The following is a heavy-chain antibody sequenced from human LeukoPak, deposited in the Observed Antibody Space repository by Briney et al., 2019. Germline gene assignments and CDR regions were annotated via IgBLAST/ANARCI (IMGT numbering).Heavy chain of an antibody. CDR1: GGTFSSYG. CDR3: ARASYSGSYYFDY. D-gene: IGHD1-26*01. V-gene: IGHV1-69*13. CDR2: IIPIFGTA. J-gene: IGHJ4*02. Sequence: SVKVSCKASGGTFSSYGISWVRQGPGQGLEWMGGIIPIFGTANYAQNSQTSVTTTADESTNTAYTELSSLRSEDTAVYYCARASYSGSYYFDYWGQGTLVTVSS.